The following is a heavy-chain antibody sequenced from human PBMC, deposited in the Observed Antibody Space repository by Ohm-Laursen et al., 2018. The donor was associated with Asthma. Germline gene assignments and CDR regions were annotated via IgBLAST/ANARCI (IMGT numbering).Heavy chain of an antibody. V-gene: IGHV4-30-4*01. CDR2: IYYSGST. J-gene: IGHJ4*02. CDR3: ASSRSSSSWLVY. Sequence: TLSLTCSVSGGSISRGDYYWSWIRQPPGKGLEWIGYIYYSGSTYYNPSLKSRVTMSVDTSRNQFSLKLTSVTAADTAVYYCASSRSSSSWLVYWGQGTLVTVSS. CDR1: GGSISRGDYY. D-gene: IGHD6-13*01.